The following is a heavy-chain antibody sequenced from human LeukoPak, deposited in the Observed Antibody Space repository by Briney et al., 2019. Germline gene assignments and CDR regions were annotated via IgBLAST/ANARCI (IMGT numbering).Heavy chain of an antibody. CDR2: IYYSGST. CDR3: ARHSVKAFDI. V-gene: IGHV4-59*08. CDR1: GGSISSYY. Sequence: SETLSLTCTVSGGSISSYYWSWVRQPPGKGLEWIGYIYYSGSTNYNPSLKSRVTISVDTSNNQFSLKLSSVTAADTAVFYCARHSVKAFDIWGQGTMVTVSS. J-gene: IGHJ3*02.